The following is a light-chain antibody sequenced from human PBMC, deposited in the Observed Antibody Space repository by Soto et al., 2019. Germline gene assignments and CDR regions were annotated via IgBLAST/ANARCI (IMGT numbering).Light chain of an antibody. CDR1: QSVNAY. Sequence: DIQMTQSPSSLSASVGDRVTITCRASQSVNAYLNWYQQKPGKAPKLLIHAVSTLESWVPSRFSGSGSGTDFTLTDSSLQPEDFATYYCQQSYSTPRTFGQGTNLEIK. CDR2: AVS. J-gene: IGKJ2*01. V-gene: IGKV1-39*01. CDR3: QQSYSTPRT.